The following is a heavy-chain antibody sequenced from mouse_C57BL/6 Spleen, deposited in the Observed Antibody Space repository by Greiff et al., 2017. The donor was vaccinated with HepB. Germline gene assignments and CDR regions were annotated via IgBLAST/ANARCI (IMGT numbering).Heavy chain of an antibody. J-gene: IGHJ2*01. CDR3: AREGSSFYFDY. CDR1: GFTFSSYA. Sequence: DVKLVESGGGLVKPGGSLKLSCAASGFTFSSYAMSWVRQTPEKRLEWVATISDGGSYTYYPDNVKGRFTISRDNAKNNLYLQMSHLTSEDTAMYYCAREGSSFYFDYWGQGTTLTVSS. D-gene: IGHD1-1*01. V-gene: IGHV5-4*01. CDR2: ISDGGSYT.